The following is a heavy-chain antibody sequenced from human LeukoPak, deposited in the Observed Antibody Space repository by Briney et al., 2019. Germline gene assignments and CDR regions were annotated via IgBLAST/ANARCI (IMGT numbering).Heavy chain of an antibody. J-gene: IGHJ5*02. Sequence: GASVKVSCKASGYTFTSYDINWVRQATGQGLEWMGWMNPNSGNTGYAQKFQGRVTITRNTSISTAYMELSILRSEDTAVYYCARGTRDIVVVPAAIRFDPWGQGTLVTVSS. D-gene: IGHD2-2*01. CDR2: MNPNSGNT. CDR3: ARGTRDIVVVPAAIRFDP. CDR1: GYTFTSYD. V-gene: IGHV1-8*03.